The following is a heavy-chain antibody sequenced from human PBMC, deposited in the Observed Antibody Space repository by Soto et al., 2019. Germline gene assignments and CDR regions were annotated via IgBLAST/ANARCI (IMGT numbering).Heavy chain of an antibody. CDR1: GGSFSGYY. CDR2: INHSGST. J-gene: IGHJ3*02. D-gene: IGHD6-13*01. Sequence: TSETLSLTCAVYGGSFSGYYWSWIRQPPGKGLEWIGEINHSGSTNYNPSLKSRVTISVDTSKNQFSLKLSSVTAADTAVYYCARARSGDLAAAGAFDIWGQGTMVTVSS. CDR3: ARARSGDLAAAGAFDI. V-gene: IGHV4-34*01.